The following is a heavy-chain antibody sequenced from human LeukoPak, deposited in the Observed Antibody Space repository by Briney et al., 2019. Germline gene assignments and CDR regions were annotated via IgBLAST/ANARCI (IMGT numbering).Heavy chain of an antibody. D-gene: IGHD4-11*01. V-gene: IGHV3-23*01. CDR3: AKDLNDYSPYYFDY. CDR2: MSGSGSSA. Sequence: GGSLRLSCAASGITFSSYALRWVRQAPGEGLEWVSGMSGSGSSAYYADSVRGRFTISRDNSKNTLYLQMNSLRAEDTAIYYCAKDLNDYSPYYFDYWGQGTLVTVSS. J-gene: IGHJ4*02. CDR1: GITFSSYA.